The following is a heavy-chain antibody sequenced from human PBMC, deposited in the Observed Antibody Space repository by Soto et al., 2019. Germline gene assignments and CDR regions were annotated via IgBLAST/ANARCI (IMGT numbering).Heavy chain of an antibody. CDR3: ARGRVVATTRGGYFDY. CDR1: GGSFSGYY. V-gene: IGHV4-34*01. J-gene: IGHJ4*02. D-gene: IGHD5-12*01. CDR2: INHSGST. Sequence: SETLSLTCAVYGGSFSGYYWSWIRQPPGKGLEWIGEINHSGSTNYNPSLKSRVTISVDTSKNQFSLKLSSVTAADTAVYYCARGRVVATTRGGYFDYWGQGTLVTVSS.